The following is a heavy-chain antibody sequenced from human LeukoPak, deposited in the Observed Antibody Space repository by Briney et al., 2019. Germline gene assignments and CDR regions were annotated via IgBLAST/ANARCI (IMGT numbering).Heavy chain of an antibody. CDR3: ENFVTGYSIVDAFDI. D-gene: IGHD3-9*01. V-gene: IGHV3-23*01. CDR1: GFTFSSYA. CDR2: ISGSGGST. J-gene: IGHJ3*02. Sequence: GGSLRLSCAASGFTFSSYAMSWVRQAPGKGLEWVSAISGSGGSTYYADSVKGRFTISRDNSKNTLYLQMNSLRAEDTAVYYCENFVTGYSIVDAFDIWGQGTMVTVSS.